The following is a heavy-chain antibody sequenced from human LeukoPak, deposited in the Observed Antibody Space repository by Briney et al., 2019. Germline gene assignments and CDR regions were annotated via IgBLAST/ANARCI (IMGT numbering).Heavy chain of an antibody. D-gene: IGHD2-2*01. CDR3: TTDPIVVVPAAANWFDP. V-gene: IGHV3-15*01. CDR2: IKSKTDGGTT. CDR1: GFTFSNAW. J-gene: IGHJ5*02. Sequence: MTGGSLRLSCAASGFTFSNAWMSWVRQAPGKGLEWVGRIKSKTDGGTTDYAAPVKGRFTISRDDSKNTLYLQMNSLKTEDTAVYYCTTDPIVVVPAAANWFDPWGQGTLVTVSS.